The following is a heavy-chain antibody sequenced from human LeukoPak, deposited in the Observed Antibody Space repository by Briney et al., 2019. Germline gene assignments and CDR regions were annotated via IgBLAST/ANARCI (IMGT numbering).Heavy chain of an antibody. CDR1: GFTFSSYG. Sequence: PGGSLRLSCAASGFTFSSYGMHWVRQAPGKGLEWVAVIWYDGSNKYYADSVKGRFTISRDNSKNTLYLQMNSLRAEDTAVYYCARETTVTADHDAFDIWGQGTMVTVSS. CDR2: IWYDGSNK. V-gene: IGHV3-33*01. D-gene: IGHD4-17*01. J-gene: IGHJ3*02. CDR3: ARETTVTADHDAFDI.